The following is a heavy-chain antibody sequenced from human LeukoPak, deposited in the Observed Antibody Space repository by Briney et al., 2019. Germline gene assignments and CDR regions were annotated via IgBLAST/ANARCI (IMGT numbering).Heavy chain of an antibody. CDR1: GGPFSGYY. J-gene: IGHJ3*02. CDR2: INHSGST. D-gene: IGHD3-9*01. Sequence: SETLSLTCAVYGGPFSGYYWSWIRQPPGKGLEWIGEINHSGSTNYNPSLKSRDTISVDTSKNQFSLKLSSVTAADTAVYYCARGGDYDILTGYRVEAFDIWGQGTMVTVSS. CDR3: ARGGDYDILTGYRVEAFDI. V-gene: IGHV4-34*01.